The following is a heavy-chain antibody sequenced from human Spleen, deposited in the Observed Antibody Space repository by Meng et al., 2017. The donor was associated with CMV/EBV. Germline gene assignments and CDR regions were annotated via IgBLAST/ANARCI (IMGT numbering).Heavy chain of an antibody. V-gene: IGHV4-39*07. CDR1: GNSIRISSYY. D-gene: IGHD4-11*01. J-gene: IGHJ6*02. CDR2: IYYSGNT. CDR3: AREGGKGDYRDYRMYYGMDV. Sequence: SETLSLTCTLSGNSIRISSYYWGWIRQPPGKGLEWIGSIYYSGNTYYNPSLKSPVTISVDTSKNQFSLRLSSVTAADTAVYYCAREGGKGDYRDYRMYYGMDVWGQGTTVTVSS.